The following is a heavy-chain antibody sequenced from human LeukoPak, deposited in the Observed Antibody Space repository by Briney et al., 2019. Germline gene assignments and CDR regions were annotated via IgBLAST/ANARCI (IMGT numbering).Heavy chain of an antibody. CDR1: GFTVSSNY. Sequence: GGSLRLSCAASGFTVSSNYLSWVRQAPGKGLEWVSVIYTDGTTYYADSVKGRFTISRDSSKNTLYLQMNSLRAEDTAVYSCAKDSSPYSSTSFDYWGQGTLVTVSS. J-gene: IGHJ4*02. V-gene: IGHV3-66*01. CDR3: AKDSSPYSSTSFDY. CDR2: IYTDGTT. D-gene: IGHD6-13*01.